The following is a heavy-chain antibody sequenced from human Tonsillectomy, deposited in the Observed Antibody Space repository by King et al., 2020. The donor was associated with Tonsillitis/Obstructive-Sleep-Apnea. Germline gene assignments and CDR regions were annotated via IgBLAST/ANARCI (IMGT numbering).Heavy chain of an antibody. CDR1: GGSFRGYY. J-gene: IGHJ6*03. CDR2: INHSGST. V-gene: IGHV4-34*01. Sequence: VQLQQWGAGLLKPSETLSLTCAVYGGSFRGYYWSWIRQPPGKGLECIGEINHSGSTNYNPSLKSRVTISVDPSKNQFSLKLSSVTAAGTAVYFWARSDTTMITYWYYYSNMDVWGKETTVTVS. CDR3: ARSDTTMITYWYYYSNMDV. D-gene: IGHD3-16*01.